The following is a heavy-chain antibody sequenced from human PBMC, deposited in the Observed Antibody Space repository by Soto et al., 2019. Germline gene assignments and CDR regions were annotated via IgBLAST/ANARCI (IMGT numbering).Heavy chain of an antibody. CDR1: GFIFSGSG. Sequence: GSLRLSCAASGFIFSGSGMHWVRQAPGKGLEWVAVIYYDGSGKYYADSVKGRFTISRDNSKNMLYLQMNSLRAEDTAVYYCVRTSSSGSSYFDYWGQGTLVTVSS. V-gene: IGHV3-33*03. CDR3: VRTSSSGSSYFDY. D-gene: IGHD3-22*01. J-gene: IGHJ4*02. CDR2: IYYDGSGK.